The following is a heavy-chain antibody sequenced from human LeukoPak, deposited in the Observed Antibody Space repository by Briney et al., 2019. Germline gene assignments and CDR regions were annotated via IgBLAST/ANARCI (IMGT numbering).Heavy chain of an antibody. V-gene: IGHV4-39*07. D-gene: IGHD6-13*01. Sequence: PSETLSLTCTVSGDSISSSPYYWGWIRQSPGKGLEWIGSIYSSGSTYYNPSLRSRVTISVDTSKNQFSLKLSSVTAADTAVYYCARDMFHYGSSSWYWFDPWGQGTLVTVSS. J-gene: IGHJ5*02. CDR1: GDSISSSPYY. CDR3: ARDMFHYGSSSWYWFDP. CDR2: IYSSGST.